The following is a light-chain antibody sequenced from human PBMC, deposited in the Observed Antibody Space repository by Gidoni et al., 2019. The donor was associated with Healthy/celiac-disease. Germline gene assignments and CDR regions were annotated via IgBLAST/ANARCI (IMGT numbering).Light chain of an antibody. J-gene: IGLJ2*01. CDR3: CSYAGSYTFL. CDR1: SSDVGSYNY. V-gene: IGLV2-11*01. CDR2: DVG. Sequence: QSALTQPRSVSGSPGQAVTISCTGTSSDVGSYNYVSWYQQHPGKAPKLMIYDVGERPSGVPDRFSGSKSGNTASLTISGLQAEDEADYYCCSYAGSYTFLFGGGTKLTVL.